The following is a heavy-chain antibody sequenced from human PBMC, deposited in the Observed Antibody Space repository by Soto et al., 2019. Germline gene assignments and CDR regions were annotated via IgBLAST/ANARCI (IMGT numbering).Heavy chain of an antibody. CDR2: ISSSGSTI. Sequence: TGGSLRLSCAASGCTFSDYYMSWIRQAPGKGLEWVSYISSSGSTIYYADSVKGRFTISRDNAKNSLYLQMNSLRAEDTAVYYCARDGVLLWFGAPDVWGKGTTVTVSS. CDR3: ARDGVLLWFGAPDV. D-gene: IGHD3-10*01. V-gene: IGHV3-11*01. CDR1: GCTFSDYY. J-gene: IGHJ6*04.